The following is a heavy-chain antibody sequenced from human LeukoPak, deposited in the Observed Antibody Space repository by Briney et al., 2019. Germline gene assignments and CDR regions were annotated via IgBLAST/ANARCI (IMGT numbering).Heavy chain of an antibody. J-gene: IGHJ6*02. CDR1: GYTFTSYD. Sequence: WASVKVSCEASGYTFTSYDINWVRQATGQGLEWMGWMNPNSGNTGYAQKFQGRVTMTRNTSISTAYMELSSLRSEDTAVYYCARRGLPRHYYGMDVWGQGTTVTVSS. CDR3: ARRGLPRHYYGMDV. V-gene: IGHV1-8*01. CDR2: MNPNSGNT. D-gene: IGHD3-10*01.